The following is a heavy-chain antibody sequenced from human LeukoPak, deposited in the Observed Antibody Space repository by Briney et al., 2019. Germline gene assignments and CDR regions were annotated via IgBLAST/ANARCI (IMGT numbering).Heavy chain of an antibody. CDR3: ARSWVWGGSENYYYDSSGYFFDY. CDR1: GYTFTGYA. D-gene: IGHD3-22*01. V-gene: IGHV1-3*01. Sequence: GASVTVSCTASGYTFTGYAIHWVRQAPGQRLEWMGWINAGNGNTKYSQKFQGRVTVTRDTSASTAYMELSSLRSEDTAVYYCARSWVWGGSENYYYDSSGYFFDYWGQGTLVTVSS. CDR2: INAGNGNT. J-gene: IGHJ4*02.